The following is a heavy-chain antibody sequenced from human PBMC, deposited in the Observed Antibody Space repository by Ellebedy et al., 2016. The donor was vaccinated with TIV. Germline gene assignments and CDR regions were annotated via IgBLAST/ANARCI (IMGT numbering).Heavy chain of an antibody. J-gene: IGHJ2*01. Sequence: SETLSPTCAVSDGSTGSTHWWRWVRQPPGKGLEWIGEIYHSGITNYNPSLNSRVTISVDKSKNQFSLKLSSVTAADTAVYYCARELYNYDSSGYYYFDLWGRGTLVTVSS. V-gene: IGHV4-4*02. CDR3: ARELYNYDSSGYYYFDL. CDR2: IYHSGIT. CDR1: DGSTGSTHW. D-gene: IGHD3-22*01.